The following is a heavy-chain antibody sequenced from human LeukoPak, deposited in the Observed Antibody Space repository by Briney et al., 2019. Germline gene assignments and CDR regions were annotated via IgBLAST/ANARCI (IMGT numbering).Heavy chain of an antibody. J-gene: IGHJ3*02. Sequence: SETLSLTCTVSGGSISSYYWSWIRQPPGKGLEWVGYIYYSGSTNYNPSLKSRVTISVDTSKNQFSLKLSSVTAADTAVYYCARPLGYCSSTSCPLAFDIWGQGTMVTVSS. V-gene: IGHV4-59*08. CDR3: ARPLGYCSSTSCPLAFDI. CDR1: GGSISSYY. CDR2: IYYSGST. D-gene: IGHD2-2*01.